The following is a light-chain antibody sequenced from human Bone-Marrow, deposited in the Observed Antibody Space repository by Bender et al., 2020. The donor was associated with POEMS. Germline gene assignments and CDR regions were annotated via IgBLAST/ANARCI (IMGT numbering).Light chain of an antibody. Sequence: QSALTQPRSVSGSPGQSITISCTGTSSDVGSYNLVSWYQQHPGKAPKLMIYEGSKRPSGVSTRFSGSKSGNTASLTISGLQAEDEADYYCCSYAGGVIFGGGTKLTVL. CDR2: EGS. CDR1: SSDVGSYNL. CDR3: CSYAGGVI. J-gene: IGLJ2*01. V-gene: IGLV2-23*01.